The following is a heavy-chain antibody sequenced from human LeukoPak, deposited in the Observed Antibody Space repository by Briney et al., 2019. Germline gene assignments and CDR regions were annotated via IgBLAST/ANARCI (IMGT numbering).Heavy chain of an antibody. CDR2: IYTSGST. CDR1: GGSISSYY. D-gene: IGHD3-9*01. Sequence: SETLSLTCTVSGGSISSYYWSWIRQPAGKGLEWIGRIYTSGSTNYNPSLKSRVTISVDTSKNQFSLKLSSVTAADTAVYYCAGTWGTRGYFDWLSTDAFDIWGKGTMVTVSS. CDR3: AGTWGTRGYFDWLSTDAFDI. J-gene: IGHJ3*02. V-gene: IGHV4-4*07.